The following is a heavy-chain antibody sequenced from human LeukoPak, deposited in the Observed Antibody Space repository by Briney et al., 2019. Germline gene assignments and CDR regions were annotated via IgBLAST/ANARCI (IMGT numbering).Heavy chain of an antibody. CDR3: AKYEGAVTTNWYFDV. CDR2: MSGKT. J-gene: IGHJ2*01. D-gene: IGHD4-17*01. V-gene: IGHV3-23*01. CDR1: GFTFSSYA. Sequence: PGGSLRLSCAASGFTFSSYAMHWVRQAPGKGLEWVSTMSGKTYYADSVKGRFTISRDNSKSTLYLQMNSLRAEDTAIYYCAKYEGAVTTNWYFDVWGRGTLVTASS.